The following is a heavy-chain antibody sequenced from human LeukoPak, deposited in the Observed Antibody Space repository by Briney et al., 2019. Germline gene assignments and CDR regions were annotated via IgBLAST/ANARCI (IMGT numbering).Heavy chain of an antibody. J-gene: IGHJ5*02. CDR1: GGTFSKYA. CDR3: ARAQAVHYDWPLDL. CDR2: IIPFLDTS. D-gene: IGHD5-12*01. V-gene: IGHV1-69*05. Sequence: ASVKVSCKASGGTFSKYALSWVRQAPGQGLEWMGAIIPFLDTSNYPPKFQDRVTITTDESTSTAYMDLSSLRSDDTAVYYCARAQAVHYDWPLDLWGQGTLVTVSS.